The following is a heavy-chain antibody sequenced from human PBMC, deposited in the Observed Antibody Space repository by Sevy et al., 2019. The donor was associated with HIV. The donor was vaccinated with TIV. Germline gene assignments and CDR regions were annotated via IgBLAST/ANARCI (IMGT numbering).Heavy chain of an antibody. CDR2: ISGTGSST. Sequence: GGSLRLSCAASGFTFNTHAMNWVRQAPGKGLEWVSVISGTGSSTYYADSVKGRFTNSRDNSKNTRYLQRNSLRADDTAVYYCAKALNPALESMIEVIFRTLKGFDVWGQGTMVTVSS. CDR3: AKALNPALESMIEVIFRTLKGFDV. D-gene: IGHD3-22*01. CDR1: GFTFNTHA. V-gene: IGHV3-23*01. J-gene: IGHJ3*01.